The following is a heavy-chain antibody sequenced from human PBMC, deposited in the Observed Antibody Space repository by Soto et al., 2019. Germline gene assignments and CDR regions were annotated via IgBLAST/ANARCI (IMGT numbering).Heavy chain of an antibody. CDR3: AKWPGRDTRFGP. D-gene: IGHD1-1*01. J-gene: IGHJ5*02. CDR1: GFTFSSYA. CDR2: ISGSGGST. Sequence: HPGGSLRLSCAASGFTFSSYAMSWVRQAPGKGLEWVSAISGSGGSTYYADSVKGRFTISRDNSKNTLYLQMNSLRAEDTAVYYCAKWPGRDTRFGPWGQGTLVTVSS. V-gene: IGHV3-23*01.